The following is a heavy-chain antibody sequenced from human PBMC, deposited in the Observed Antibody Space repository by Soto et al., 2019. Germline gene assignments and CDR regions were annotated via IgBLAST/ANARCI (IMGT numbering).Heavy chain of an antibody. CDR3: AKIGDTLWFGEPPDY. CDR1: GFTFSSYG. Sequence: QVQLVESGGGVVQPGRSLRLSCAASGFTFSSYGMHWVRQAPGKGLEWVAVISYDGSNKYYADSVKGRFTISRDNSKNTLYLQMNSLRAEVTAVYYCAKIGDTLWFGEPPDYWGQGTLVTVSS. J-gene: IGHJ4*02. D-gene: IGHD3-10*01. CDR2: ISYDGSNK. V-gene: IGHV3-30*18.